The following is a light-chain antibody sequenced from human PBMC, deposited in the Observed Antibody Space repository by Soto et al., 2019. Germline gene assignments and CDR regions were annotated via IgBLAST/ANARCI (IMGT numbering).Light chain of an antibody. Sequence: DIVMTQSPLSLPVTPGEPASISCRSSQSLLLGNGYNYLDWYLQKPGQSPQLLICMGSARTSGVPDRLSGSAAGIDYTLKISKVAAEDVGVYYCMESLQTPWTFGQGTKVEIK. CDR3: MESLQTPWT. J-gene: IGKJ1*01. CDR1: QSLLLGNGYNY. V-gene: IGKV2-28*01. CDR2: MGS.